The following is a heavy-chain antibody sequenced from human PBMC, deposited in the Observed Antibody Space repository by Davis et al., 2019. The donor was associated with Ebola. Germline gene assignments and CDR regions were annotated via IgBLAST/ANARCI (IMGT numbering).Heavy chain of an antibody. D-gene: IGHD3-10*01. J-gene: IGHJ4*02. CDR3: ARGAYYYGSGSYYGLRIAVAGTIDY. CDR1: GFTFGHYA. V-gene: IGHV3-9*01. Sequence: PGGSLRLSCTASGFTFGHYAMHWVRRPPGKGLEWVAGIGWKSVNIDYADSVKGRFTISRDNAKSSLFRQMNSLRAEDTAVYYCARGAYYYGSGSYYGLRIAVAGTIDYWGQGTLVTVSS. CDR2: IGWKSVNI.